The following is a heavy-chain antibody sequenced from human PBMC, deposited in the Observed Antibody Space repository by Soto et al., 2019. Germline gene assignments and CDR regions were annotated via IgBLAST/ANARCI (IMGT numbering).Heavy chain of an antibody. CDR1: GYSFTSSY. Sequence: ASVKVSCKASGYSFTSSYMHWLRQAPGQGPEWMGMINPNDGTTTNAQRFQGRVTMTTDTSTTSVYMELSSLRSEDTAVYYCAKGFVSGQLPNHYYYGVDVWGQGTTVTVSS. CDR3: AKGFVSGQLPNHYYYGVDV. D-gene: IGHD6-6*01. J-gene: IGHJ6*02. V-gene: IGHV1-46*01. CDR2: INPNDGTT.